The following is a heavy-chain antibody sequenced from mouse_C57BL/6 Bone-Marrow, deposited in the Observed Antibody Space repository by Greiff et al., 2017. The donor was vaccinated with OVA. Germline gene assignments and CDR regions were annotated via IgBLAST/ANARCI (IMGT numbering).Heavy chain of an antibody. CDR1: GFNIKNTY. Sequence: VQLQQSVAELVRPGASVKLSCAASGFNIKNTYMHWVHQTPEQGLEWIGWIGPADGNTYYASTVQGQATITADTSSNTLYLQLSRLTSEDTAIYYCARQQYAMDYWGQGTSVTVSS. CDR2: IGPADGNT. CDR3: ARQQYAMDY. J-gene: IGHJ4*01. V-gene: IGHV14-3*01.